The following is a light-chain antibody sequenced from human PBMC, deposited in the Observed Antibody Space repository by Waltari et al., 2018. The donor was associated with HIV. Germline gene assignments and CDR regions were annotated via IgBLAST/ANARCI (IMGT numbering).Light chain of an antibody. J-gene: IGKJ2*01. Sequence: DIQMTQSPSTLSASVGYRVTIICRASQSISSWLAWYQQKPEKAPKLLIYKASSLESGVPSRFSGSGSGTEFTLTISSLQPDDFATYYCQQYNTYPYTFGQGDQAGYQT. CDR3: QQYNTYPYT. CDR2: KAS. V-gene: IGKV1-5*03. CDR1: QSISSW.